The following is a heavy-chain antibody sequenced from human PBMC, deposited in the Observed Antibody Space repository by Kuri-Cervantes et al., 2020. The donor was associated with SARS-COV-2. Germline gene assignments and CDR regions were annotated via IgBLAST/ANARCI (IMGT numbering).Heavy chain of an antibody. D-gene: IGHD6-13*01. CDR2: ISAGGDTV. CDR1: GFTFSSYA. J-gene: IGHJ4*02. CDR3: AKVILNSDSSTLGRFDF. Sequence: GGSLRLSCTASGFTFSSYAMSWVRQAPGKGLERVSAISAGGDTVLYADSVRGRFTISRDNSKNTLYLQTNSLRAEDTAIYYCAKVILNSDSSTLGRFDFWGLGTLVTVSS. V-gene: IGHV3-23*01.